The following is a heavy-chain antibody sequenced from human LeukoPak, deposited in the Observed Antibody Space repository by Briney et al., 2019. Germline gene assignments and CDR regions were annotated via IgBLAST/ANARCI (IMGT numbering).Heavy chain of an antibody. D-gene: IGHD2-2*02. CDR2: IYYSGST. CDR3: ARESSPGSGYCSSTSCYTGAFDI. V-gene: IGHV4-31*03. CDR1: GGSISSGGYY. Sequence: TLSLTCTVSGGSISSGGYYWSWIRQHPGKGLEWIGYIYYSGSTYYNPSLKSRVTISVDTSKNQFSLKLSSVTAADTAVYYCARESSPGSGYCSSTSCYTGAFDIWGQGTMVTVSS. J-gene: IGHJ3*02.